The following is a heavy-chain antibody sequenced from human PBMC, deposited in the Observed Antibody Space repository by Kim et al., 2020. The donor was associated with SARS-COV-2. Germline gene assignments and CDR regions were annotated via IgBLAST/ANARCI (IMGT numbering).Heavy chain of an antibody. Sequence: NPALKSRVTRSIDKSKGQFSLKLSAVTAADTAVYYCGRVRGNIAVASLDYWGQGTLVTVSS. D-gene: IGHD6-19*01. CDR3: GRVRGNIAVASLDY. V-gene: IGHV4-4*02. J-gene: IGHJ4*02.